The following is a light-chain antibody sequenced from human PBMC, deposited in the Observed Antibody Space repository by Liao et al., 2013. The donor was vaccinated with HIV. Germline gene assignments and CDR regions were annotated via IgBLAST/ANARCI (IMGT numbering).Light chain of an antibody. CDR2: KDS. J-gene: IGLJ2*01. V-gene: IGLV3-25*03. Sequence: SYELTQPPSVSVSPGQTARITCSGDALPKQYAYWYQQKPGQAPVLVIYKDSERPSGIPERFSGSSSGTTVTLTISGVQAEDEADYYCLSADSSGTYGVFGGGTKLTVL. CDR3: LSADSSGTYGV. CDR1: ALPKQY.